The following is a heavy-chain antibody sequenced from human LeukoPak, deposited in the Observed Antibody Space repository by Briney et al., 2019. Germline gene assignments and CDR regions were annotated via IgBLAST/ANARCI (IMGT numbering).Heavy chain of an antibody. J-gene: IGHJ6*04. Sequence: PSETLSLTCTVSGDSISSSTNYWGWIRQPPGKGLEWIGTINYSGSSPYNPSLKSRVTISVDTSKSQFSLKLSSVTAADTAVYYCARPTTGDVWGKGTTVTISS. V-gene: IGHV4-39*01. CDR2: INYSGSS. CDR1: GDSISSSTNY. CDR3: ARPTTGDV. D-gene: IGHD4-17*01.